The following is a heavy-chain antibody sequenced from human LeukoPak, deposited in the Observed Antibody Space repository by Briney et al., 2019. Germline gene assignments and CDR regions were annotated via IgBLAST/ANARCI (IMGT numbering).Heavy chain of an antibody. J-gene: IGHJ4*02. D-gene: IGHD1-26*01. CDR3: ARDSGSYSLRGYFDY. V-gene: IGHV1-2*02. CDR1: GYTFTDYY. CDR2: INPNSGST. Sequence: ASVKVSCKASGYTFTDYYLHWVRQAPGQGLECMGWINPNSGSTNYAQKFQGRVTMTRDTSISTVSMELSRLRSDDTAVYYCARDSGSYSLRGYFDYWGQGTLVTVSS.